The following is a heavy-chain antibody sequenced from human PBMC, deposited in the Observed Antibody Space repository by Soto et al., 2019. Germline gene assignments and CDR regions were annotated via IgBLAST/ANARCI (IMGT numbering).Heavy chain of an antibody. CDR2: IYYTGTH. D-gene: IGHD3-22*01. J-gene: IGHJ5*02. CDR1: GGSVSNYY. Sequence: PSETLSLTCSVSGGSVSNYYWSWVRQPPGKRLEWIGYIYYTGTHDYNPSLRGRATISVDTSKDQFSLKLTSVTAADTAVYYCARDRVRYSSGLPSFDPWGQGILVTVSS. CDR3: ARDRVRYSSGLPSFDP. V-gene: IGHV4-59*02.